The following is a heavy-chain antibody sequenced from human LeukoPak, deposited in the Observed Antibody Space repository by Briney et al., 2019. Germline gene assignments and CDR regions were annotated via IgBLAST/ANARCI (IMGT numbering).Heavy chain of an antibody. CDR2: INRSGST. V-gene: IGHV4-34*01. CDR1: GGSFSGYY. J-gene: IGHJ4*02. Sequence: SETLSLTCAVYGGSFSGYYWSWIRQPPGKGLEWIGEINRSGSTNYNPSLKSRVTISVDTSKNQFSLKLSSVTAADTAVYYCARGHSSSWYGYIYYWGQGTLVTVSS. CDR3: ARGHSSSWYGYIYY. D-gene: IGHD6-13*01.